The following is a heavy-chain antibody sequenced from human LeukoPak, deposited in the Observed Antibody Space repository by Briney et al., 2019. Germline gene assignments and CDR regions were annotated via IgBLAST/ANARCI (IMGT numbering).Heavy chain of an antibody. CDR2: ISYDGSNK. J-gene: IGHJ5*02. Sequence: GGSLRLSCAASGFTFSSYGMHWVHQAPGKGLEWVAVISYDGSNKYYADSVKGRFTISRDNSKNTLYLQMNSLRAEDTAVYYCAKEMNASPNWFDPWGQGTLVTVSS. V-gene: IGHV3-30*18. D-gene: IGHD1-1*01. CDR1: GFTFSSYG. CDR3: AKEMNASPNWFDP.